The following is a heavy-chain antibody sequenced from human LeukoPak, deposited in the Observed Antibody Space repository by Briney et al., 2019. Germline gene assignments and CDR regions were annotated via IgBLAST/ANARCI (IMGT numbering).Heavy chain of an antibody. V-gene: IGHV4-59*01. CDR2: IYYSEST. CDR3: ARAVLPTYYYDSSGEGYAFDI. D-gene: IGHD3-22*01. Sequence: PSETLSLTCTVSGGSISSYYWGWIRQPPGKGLEWIGYIYYSESTNYNPSLKSRVTISVDTSKNQFSLKLSSVTAADTAVYYCARAVLPTYYYDSSGEGYAFDIWGQGTMVTVSS. J-gene: IGHJ3*02. CDR1: GGSISSYY.